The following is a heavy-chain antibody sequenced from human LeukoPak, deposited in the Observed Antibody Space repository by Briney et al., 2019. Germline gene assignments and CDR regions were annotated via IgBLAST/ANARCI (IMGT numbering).Heavy chain of an antibody. J-gene: IGHJ6*02. V-gene: IGHV1-8*01. CDR2: MNPNSGNT. CDR1: GYTFTSYD. CDR3: ARGWAGYGYYYYYGMDV. Sequence: ASVKVSCKASGYTFTSYDINWVRQATGQGLEWMGWMNPNSGNTGYAQKFQGRVTMTRNTSISSAYMELSSLRSEDTAVYYCARGWAGYGYYYYYGMDVRGQGTTVTVSS. D-gene: IGHD5-12*01.